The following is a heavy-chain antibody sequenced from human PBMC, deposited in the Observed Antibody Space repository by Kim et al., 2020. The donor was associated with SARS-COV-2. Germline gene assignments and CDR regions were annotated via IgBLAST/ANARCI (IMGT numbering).Heavy chain of an antibody. Sequence: TKHSQKFQGRVTITRDTTASTAYMELSSLRSEDTAVYYCARAGGVAAGDYWGQGTLVTVSS. V-gene: IGHV1-3*01. CDR2: T. D-gene: IGHD3-16*01. J-gene: IGHJ4*02. CDR3: ARAGGVAAGDY.